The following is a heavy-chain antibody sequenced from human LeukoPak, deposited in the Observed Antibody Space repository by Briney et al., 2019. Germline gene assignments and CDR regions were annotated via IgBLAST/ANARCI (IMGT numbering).Heavy chain of an antibody. CDR3: AKEIYCSGSYPDF. CDR2: IWHDGSHK. CDR1: GFSFDTYA. Sequence: PGRSLRLSCAASGFSFDTYAMHWVRQAPGQGLEWVALIWHDGSHKFYSNSVRGQFTISRDNSKNTVYLQRNNLRPDDTAVYYCAKEIYCSGSYPDFWGQGTLVTVSS. D-gene: IGHD3-10*01. J-gene: IGHJ4*02. V-gene: IGHV3-33*06.